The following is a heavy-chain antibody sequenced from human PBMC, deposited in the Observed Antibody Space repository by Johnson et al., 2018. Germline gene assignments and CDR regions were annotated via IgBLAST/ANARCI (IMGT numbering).Heavy chain of an antibody. J-gene: IGHJ1*01. CDR2: SWGGARP. CDR3: AKESSGRQQYFQQ. V-gene: IGHV3-23*01. Sequence: SWGGARPYYADSFKGLFIISRDKSKNTDTLYLHMNSMRAEDTAVYYCAKESSGRQQYFQQWGQGTLVTVSS. D-gene: IGHD1-26*01.